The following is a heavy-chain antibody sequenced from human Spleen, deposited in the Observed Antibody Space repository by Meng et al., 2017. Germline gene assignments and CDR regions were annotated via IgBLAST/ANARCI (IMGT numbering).Heavy chain of an antibody. J-gene: IGHJ4*02. D-gene: IGHD2-15*01. CDR1: GFSLSNARMG. CDR2: IFSNDEK. V-gene: IGHV2-26*01. CDR3: AYDVSYCSGGRCYGRWSFDY. Sequence: QVTLKESGPVLVKPPETLTLTCTVSGFSLSNARMGVSWIRQPPGKALEWLAHIFSNDEKSYSTSLKSRLTISKDTSKSQVVLTMTIMDPVDTATYYCAYDVSYCSGGRCYGRWSFDYWGQGILVTVSS.